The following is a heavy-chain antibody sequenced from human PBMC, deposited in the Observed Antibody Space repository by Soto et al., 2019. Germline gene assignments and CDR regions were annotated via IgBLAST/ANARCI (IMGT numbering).Heavy chain of an antibody. J-gene: IGHJ6*02. CDR2: INHSGST. V-gene: IGHV4-34*01. CDR1: GGSFSGYY. CDR3: ARGAHCSGGSCHERDVYYGMDV. Sequence: SETLSLTCAVYGGSFSGYYWSWIRQPPGKGLEWIGEINHSGSTNYNPSLKSRVTISVDTSKNQFSLKLGSVTAADTAVYYCARGAHCSGGSCHERDVYYGMDVWGQGTTVTVSS. D-gene: IGHD2-15*01.